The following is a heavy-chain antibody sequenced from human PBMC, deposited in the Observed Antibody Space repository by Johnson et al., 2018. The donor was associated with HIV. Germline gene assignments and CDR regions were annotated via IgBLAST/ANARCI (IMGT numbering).Heavy chain of an antibody. J-gene: IGHJ3*02. CDR3: VKEGITMEVDI. CDR1: GFTFDDYA. Sequence: VQLVESGGGVVQPGRSLRLSCAASGFTFDDYAMSWVRQVPGKGLEWVSGINWNGGSTGYADSVKGRFTISRDNSKNTLYLQMDSLIAEDTAVYYCVKEGITMEVDIWGQGTTVTVSS. D-gene: IGHD3-10*01. CDR2: INWNGGST. V-gene: IGHV3-20*04.